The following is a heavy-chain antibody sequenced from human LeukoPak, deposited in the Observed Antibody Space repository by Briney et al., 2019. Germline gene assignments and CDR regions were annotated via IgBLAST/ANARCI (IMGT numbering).Heavy chain of an antibody. CDR3: ARARHGKIGYCSGGSCYKRGYFDY. D-gene: IGHD2-15*01. J-gene: IGHJ4*02. Sequence: PSETLSLTCTVSGGSISSYYWSWIRQPPGKGLEWIGYIYHIGSNYYNPSLKSRVTISVDRSKNQFSLKLSSVTAADTAVYHCARARHGKIGYCSGGSCYKRGYFDYWGQGTLVTVSS. CDR2: IYHIGSN. V-gene: IGHV4-59*12. CDR1: GGSISSYY.